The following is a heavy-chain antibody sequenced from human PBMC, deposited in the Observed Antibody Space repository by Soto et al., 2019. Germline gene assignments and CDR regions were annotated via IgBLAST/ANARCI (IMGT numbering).Heavy chain of an antibody. D-gene: IGHD1-1*01. V-gene: IGHV3-23*01. CDR1: GFTFSSYA. J-gene: IGHJ6*02. CDR3: ARLNWKGYYYGMDV. CDR2: ISGSGGST. Sequence: GGSLRLSCAASGFTFSSYAMSWVRQAPGKGLEWVSAISGSGGSTYYADSVKGRFTISRDNSKNTLYLQMNSLRAEDTAVYYCARLNWKGYYYGMDVWGQGTTVTVSS.